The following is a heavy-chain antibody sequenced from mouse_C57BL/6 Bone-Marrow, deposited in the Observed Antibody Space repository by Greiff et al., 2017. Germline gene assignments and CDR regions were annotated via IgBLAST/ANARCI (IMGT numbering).Heavy chain of an antibody. CDR3: ARHYGSSYAMDY. D-gene: IGHD1-1*01. Sequence: QVQLQQPGAELVKPGASVKMSCKASGYTFTSYWITWVKQRPGQGLEWIGDIYPGSGSTNYNEKFKSKATLTVDTSSSTDYMQLSSLTSADSAVYYCARHYGSSYAMDYWGQGTSVTVSS. CDR2: IYPGSGST. CDR1: GYTFTSYW. V-gene: IGHV1-55*01. J-gene: IGHJ4*01.